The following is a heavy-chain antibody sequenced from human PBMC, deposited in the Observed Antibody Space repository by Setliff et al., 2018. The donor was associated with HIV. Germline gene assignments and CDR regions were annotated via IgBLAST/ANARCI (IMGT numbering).Heavy chain of an antibody. V-gene: IGHV1-69-2*01. CDR3: ARDLYILTDPSPFDY. CDR2: VDPEDGET. CDR1: GYTFTDYY. D-gene: IGHD3-9*01. J-gene: IGHJ4*02. Sequence: GASVKVSCKASGYTFTDYYMHWVQQAPGKGLEWMGRVDPEDGETIYAQKLQGRVTMTTDTSTSTAYMELRSLRSDDTAVYYCARDLYILTDPSPFDYWGQGTLVTVSS.